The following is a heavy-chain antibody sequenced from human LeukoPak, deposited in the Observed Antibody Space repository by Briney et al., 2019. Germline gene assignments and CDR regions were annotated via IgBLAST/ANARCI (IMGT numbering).Heavy chain of an antibody. V-gene: IGHV1-3*01. CDR1: GYTFTIYS. CDR3: ARSPIMAV. J-gene: IGHJ6*02. Sequence: ASVKLSCKFSGYTFTIYSMHWVRQASGQRLKCRGSTTAATGKTKYPQTFQARVTITRDPSASPAYMELSSLTPAATAVYYCARSPIMAVWGQPTTATVSS. CDR2: TTAATGKT.